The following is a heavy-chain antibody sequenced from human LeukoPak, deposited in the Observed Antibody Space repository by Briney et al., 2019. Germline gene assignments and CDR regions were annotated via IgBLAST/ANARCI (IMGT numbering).Heavy chain of an antibody. Sequence: GGSLRLSCAASGFMFSSYSMNWVRQAPGKGLEWISYISSTVSNINYADSVKGRFTISRDNAQNSPYLQMNGLRAEDTAVYYCARSDWAYWGHGTLVTVSS. D-gene: IGHD2-21*01. J-gene: IGHJ4*03. CDR2: ISSTVSNI. V-gene: IGHV3-48*01. CDR3: ARSDWAY. CDR1: GFMFSSYS.